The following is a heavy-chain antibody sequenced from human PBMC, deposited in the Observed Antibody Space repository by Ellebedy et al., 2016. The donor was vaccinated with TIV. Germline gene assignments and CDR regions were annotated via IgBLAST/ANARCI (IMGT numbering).Heavy chain of an antibody. Sequence: SETLSLXXTVSGGSMNGYFGSWIRQPPGKGLEWIGFIYYSGSTTYSPPLKSRVTMAIDTSKNQFSLNLSSVTAADTAVYYCASYGGIHDFWGQGTLVTVSS. CDR3: ASYGGIHDF. CDR2: IYYSGST. D-gene: IGHD4-23*01. CDR1: GGSMNGYF. V-gene: IGHV4-59*01. J-gene: IGHJ4*02.